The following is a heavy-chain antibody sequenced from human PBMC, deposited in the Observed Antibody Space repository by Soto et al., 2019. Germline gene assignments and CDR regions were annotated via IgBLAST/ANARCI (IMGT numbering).Heavy chain of an antibody. V-gene: IGHV3-64*01. D-gene: IGHD1-7*01. CDR2: ISSNGGTT. CDR3: VRRVSGNYDY. CDR1: GFTFSSYD. J-gene: IGHJ4*02. Sequence: EVQLAESGGGMVQPGGSLRLSCVASGFTFSSYDMHWVRQAPGKGLEYVSSISSNGGTTYYGNSVKGRFTISRDNSKTTLYLQMGSLRAEDMAVYYCVRRVSGNYDYWGPGNLVTVSS.